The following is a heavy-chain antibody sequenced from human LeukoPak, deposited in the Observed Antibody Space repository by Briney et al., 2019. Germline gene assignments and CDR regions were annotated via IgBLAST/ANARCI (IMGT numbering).Heavy chain of an antibody. CDR2: IYRGGST. V-gene: IGHV3-66*01. CDR3: ARIPTEDGWYFDL. D-gene: IGHD2-21*01. J-gene: IGHJ2*01. Sequence: GGSLRLSCAASGFTFSSYWMTWVRQAPGKGLEWVSLIYRGGSTYYADSVQGRFTISRDNSKNTLYVQMKSLRAEDTAVYYCARIPTEDGWYFDLWGRGVLVTVSS. CDR1: GFTFSSYW.